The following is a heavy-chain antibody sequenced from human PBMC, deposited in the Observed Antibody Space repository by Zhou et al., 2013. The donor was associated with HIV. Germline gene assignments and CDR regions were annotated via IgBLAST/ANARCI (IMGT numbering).Heavy chain of an antibody. D-gene: IGHD3-22*01. CDR1: GYTFTTYG. Sequence: QVQLVQSGAEVKKPGASVKVSCKASGYTFTTYGISWVRQAPGQGLEWMGGIIPVFGTATYAHKFQGRVTITADESTSTVYMELSSLSFEDTAVFYCARGRQYDSSGAYTEYLLLRMDV. V-gene: IGHV1-69*13. CDR2: IIPVFGTA. CDR3: ARGRQYDSSGAYTEYLLLRMDV. J-gene: IGHJ6*03.